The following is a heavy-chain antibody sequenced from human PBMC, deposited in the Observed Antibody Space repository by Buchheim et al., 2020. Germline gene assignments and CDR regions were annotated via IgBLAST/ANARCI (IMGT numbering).Heavy chain of an antibody. CDR2: IIDDGSST. CDR1: GFTFSSYW. D-gene: IGHD5-12*01. V-gene: IGHV3-74*01. CDR3: ASGGYVGDY. Sequence: EVQLVESGGGLVQPGGSLRLSCAASGFTFSSYWMHWVRQAPGKGRVWVSCIIDDGSSTTYADSVKGRFTVSRDNARNMLYLQMNSLRAEDTAVYYCASGGYVGDYWGQGTL. J-gene: IGHJ4*02.